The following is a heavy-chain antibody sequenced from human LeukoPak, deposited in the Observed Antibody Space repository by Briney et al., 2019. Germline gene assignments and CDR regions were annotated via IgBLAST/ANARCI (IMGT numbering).Heavy chain of an antibody. CDR3: ARVTAEYSSGWYYFDY. V-gene: IGHV3-20*04. CDR1: GSTFDDYG. CDR2: INWNGGST. D-gene: IGHD6-19*01. J-gene: IGHJ4*02. Sequence: RTGGSLRLSCAASGSTFDDYGMSWVRQAPGKGLEWVSGINWNGGSTGYADSVKGRFTISRDNAKNSLYLQMNSLRAEDTALYYCARVTAEYSSGWYYFDYWGQGTLVTVSS.